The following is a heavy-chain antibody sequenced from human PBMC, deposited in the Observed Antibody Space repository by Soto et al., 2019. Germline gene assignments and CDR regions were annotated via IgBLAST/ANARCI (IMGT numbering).Heavy chain of an antibody. Sequence: GGSLRLSCAASGFTFSSYGMHWVRQAPGKGLEWVAVISYDGSNKYYADSVKGRFTISRDNSKNTLYLQMNSLRAEDTAVYYCAKDRGVEYGGSPYYYYGMDVWGQGTTVTVSS. CDR3: AKDRGVEYGGSPYYYYGMDV. V-gene: IGHV3-30*18. D-gene: IGHD2-15*01. CDR2: ISYDGSNK. CDR1: GFTFSSYG. J-gene: IGHJ6*02.